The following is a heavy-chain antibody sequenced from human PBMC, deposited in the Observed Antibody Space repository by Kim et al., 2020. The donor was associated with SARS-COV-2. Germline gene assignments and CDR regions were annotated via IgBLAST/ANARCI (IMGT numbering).Heavy chain of an antibody. D-gene: IGHD6-6*01. Sequence: SQEFQGRVTITRDTSASTAYMELSSLRSEDTAVYYCARDRPYTDLHGMDVWGQGTTVTVSS. CDR3: ARDRPYTDLHGMDV. J-gene: IGHJ6*02. V-gene: IGHV1-3*01.